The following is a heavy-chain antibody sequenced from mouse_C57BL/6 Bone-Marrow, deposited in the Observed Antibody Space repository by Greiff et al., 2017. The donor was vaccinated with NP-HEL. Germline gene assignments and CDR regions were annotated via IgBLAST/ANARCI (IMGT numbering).Heavy chain of an antibody. CDR2: IYPRSGNT. CDR1: GYTFTSYG. Sequence: VQLQQSGAELARPGASVKLSCKASGYTFTSYGISWVKQRPGQGLEWIGEIYPRSGNTYYNEKFKGKATLTADKSSSTAYMELRSLTSEDSAVYFCARWGWLPAWCAYWGQGTLVTVSA. J-gene: IGHJ3*01. D-gene: IGHD2-3*01. V-gene: IGHV1-81*01. CDR3: ARWGWLPAWCAY.